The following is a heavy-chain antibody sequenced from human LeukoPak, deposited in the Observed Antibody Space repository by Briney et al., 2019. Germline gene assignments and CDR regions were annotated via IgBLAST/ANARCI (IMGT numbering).Heavy chain of an antibody. CDR1: GGSFSGYY. Sequence: KSSETLSLTCAVYGGSFSGYYWSWIRQPPGKGLEWIGEINHSGSTNYNPSLKSRVTISVDTSKNQFSLKLSSVTAADTAVYYCAGDGYKSDYWGQGTLVTVSS. D-gene: IGHD5-24*01. J-gene: IGHJ4*02. CDR2: INHSGST. V-gene: IGHV4-34*01. CDR3: AGDGYKSDY.